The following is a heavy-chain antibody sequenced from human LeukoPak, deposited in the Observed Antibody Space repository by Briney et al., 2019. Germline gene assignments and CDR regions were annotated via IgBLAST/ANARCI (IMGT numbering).Heavy chain of an antibody. CDR3: ARDPVVPAAIGYYYYGMDV. CDR1: GGTFSSYA. D-gene: IGHD2-2*02. V-gene: IGHV1-69*13. Sequence: ASVKVSCKASGGTFSSYAITWVRQAPGQGLEWMGGIIPIFGTANYAQKFQGRVTITADESTSTAYMELSSLRSEDTAVYYCARDPVVPAAIGYYYYGMDVWGQGTTVSVSS. J-gene: IGHJ6*02. CDR2: IIPIFGTA.